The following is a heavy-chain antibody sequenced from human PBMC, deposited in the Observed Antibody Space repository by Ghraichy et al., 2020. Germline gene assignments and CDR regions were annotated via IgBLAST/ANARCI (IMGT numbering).Heavy chain of an antibody. Sequence: GGSLRLSCAASGFTFSSYSMNWVRQAPGKGLEWVSYISSSSSTIYYADSVKGRFTISRDNAKNSLYLQMNSLRDEDTAVYYCARERIEYSSPNRGMDVWGQGTTVTVSS. D-gene: IGHD6-6*01. CDR3: ARERIEYSSPNRGMDV. CDR1: GFTFSSYS. V-gene: IGHV3-48*02. J-gene: IGHJ6*02. CDR2: ISSSSSTI.